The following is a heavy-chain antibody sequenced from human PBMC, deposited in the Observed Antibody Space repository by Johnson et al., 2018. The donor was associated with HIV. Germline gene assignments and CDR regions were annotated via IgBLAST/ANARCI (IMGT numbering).Heavy chain of an antibody. CDR3: ARDGKVGATPRRAFDI. J-gene: IGHJ3*02. CDR2: ISYDGSNK. Sequence: QVQLVESGGGVVQPGRSLRLSCAASGFTFSSYAMHWVRQAPGMGLEWVAVISYDGSNKYYADSVKGRFTISRDNSKNTLYLQMNRLRAEDTAVYYCARDGKVGATPRRAFDIWGQGTMVTVSS. V-gene: IGHV3-30*14. CDR1: GFTFSSYA. D-gene: IGHD1-26*01.